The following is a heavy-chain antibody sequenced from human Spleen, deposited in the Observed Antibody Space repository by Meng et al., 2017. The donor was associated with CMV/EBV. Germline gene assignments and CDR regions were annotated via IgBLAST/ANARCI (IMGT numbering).Heavy chain of an antibody. V-gene: IGHV3-21*01. D-gene: IGHD6-13*01. CDR1: GFTFSSYS. J-gene: IGHJ4*02. CDR3: TRGLQLVDY. CDR2: ISSSSSYI. Sequence: GESLKISCAASGFTFSSYSMNWVRQAPGKGLEWVSSISSSSSYIYYADSVKGRFTISRDNSRNTLYLQMNSLRVEDTAVYYCTRGLQLVDYWGQGTVVTVSS.